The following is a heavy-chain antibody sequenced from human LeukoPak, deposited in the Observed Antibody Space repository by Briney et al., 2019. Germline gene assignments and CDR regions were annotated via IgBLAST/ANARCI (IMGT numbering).Heavy chain of an antibody. Sequence: GESLKISCKGSGYSFTSYWIGWVRQMPGKGLEWMGIIYPGDSDTSYSPSFQGQVTISADKSISTAYLQWSSLKASDTAMYYCARISVWGSYRYTEPCFDYWGQGTLVTVSS. J-gene: IGHJ4*02. CDR2: IYPGDSDT. CDR3: ARISVWGSYRYTEPCFDY. D-gene: IGHD3-16*02. CDR1: GYSFTSYW. V-gene: IGHV5-51*01.